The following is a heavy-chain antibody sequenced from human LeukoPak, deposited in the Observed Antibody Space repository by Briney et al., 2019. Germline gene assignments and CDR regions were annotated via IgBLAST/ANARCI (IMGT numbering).Heavy chain of an antibody. Sequence: SETLSLTCTVSGNSISSDDWWTWVRQPPGRGLEWIGVIYHRGSTNYNPSLKSRVTISIDKSRNQFSLMLSSVTAADTAVYYCARRQYYDSTGYFVYWGQGTLVTVSS. CDR2: IYHRGST. CDR3: ARRQYYDSTGYFVY. J-gene: IGHJ4*02. V-gene: IGHV4-4*02. CDR1: GNSISSDDW. D-gene: IGHD3-22*01.